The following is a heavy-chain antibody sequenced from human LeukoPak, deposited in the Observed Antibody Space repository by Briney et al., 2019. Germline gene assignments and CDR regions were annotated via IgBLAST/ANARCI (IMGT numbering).Heavy chain of an antibody. J-gene: IGHJ6*02. D-gene: IGHD2-2*01. CDR1: GGSISSYY. Sequence: SETLSLTCSVSGGSISSYYWSWIRQPPGKGLEWIGYIYYSGSTNYNPSLKSRVTISVDTSKNQFSLKLSSVTAADTAVYYCARSSTSYYGMDVWGQGTTVTVSS. V-gene: IGHV4-59*01. CDR3: ARSSTSYYGMDV. CDR2: IYYSGST.